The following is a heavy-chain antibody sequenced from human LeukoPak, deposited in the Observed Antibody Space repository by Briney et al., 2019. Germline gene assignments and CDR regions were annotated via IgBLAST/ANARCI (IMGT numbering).Heavy chain of an antibody. CDR2: IKQDGSVK. V-gene: IGHV3-7*01. CDR3: AREIAAAGTGDAFDI. D-gene: IGHD6-13*01. J-gene: IGHJ3*02. CDR1: GFTFSKYW. Sequence: GGSLRLSCAASGFTFSKYWMTWVRQAPGKGLEWVANIKQDGSVKYYEDSVKGRFTVSRDNAKDSLYLQMDSLRAEDTAVYYCAREIAAAGTGDAFDIWGQGTMVTVSS.